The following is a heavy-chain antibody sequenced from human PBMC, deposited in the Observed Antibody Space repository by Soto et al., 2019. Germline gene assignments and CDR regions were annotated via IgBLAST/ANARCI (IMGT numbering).Heavy chain of an antibody. CDR3: ARGRRPGVPAAIRTYYFDY. J-gene: IGHJ4*02. D-gene: IGHD2-2*01. Sequence: EASVKVSCKASGYTFTSYDINWVRQATGQGLEWMGWMNPNSGNTGYAQKFQGRVTMTRNTSISTAYMELSSLRSEDTAVYYCARGRRPGVPAAIRTYYFDYWGQGTLVTVSS. CDR1: GYTFTSYD. V-gene: IGHV1-8*01. CDR2: MNPNSGNT.